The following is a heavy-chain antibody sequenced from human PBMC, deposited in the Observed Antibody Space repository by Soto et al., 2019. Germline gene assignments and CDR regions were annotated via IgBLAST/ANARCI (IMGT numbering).Heavy chain of an antibody. J-gene: IGHJ4*02. CDR3: AKDQASGQGSFDS. V-gene: IGHV3-30*18. CDR2: ISYDGSNQ. CDR1: GFTFNIYG. Sequence: GGSQRLSCAASGFTFNIYGMHWVRQAPDKGLEWAALISYDGSNQYYADSVKGRFTISRDNSKNTLFLQMNSLRADDTAVYYCAKDQASGQGSFDSWGQGTLVTVSS.